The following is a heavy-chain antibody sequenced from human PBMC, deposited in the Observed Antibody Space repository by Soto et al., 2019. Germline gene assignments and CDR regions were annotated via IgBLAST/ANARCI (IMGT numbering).Heavy chain of an antibody. CDR1: GASISGYH. D-gene: IGHD2-15*01. V-gene: IGHV4-59*08. J-gene: IGHJ5*02. Sequence: PSETLSLTCTVSGASISGYHWSWIRQPPGKGLECLGYISYSGSTNYNPSLKSRVTMSIDTSKNQFSLKLNSVTAADTAVYYCAKHGGKYDIRTFDPWGQATLVTVSS. CDR2: ISYSGST. CDR3: AKHGGKYDIRTFDP.